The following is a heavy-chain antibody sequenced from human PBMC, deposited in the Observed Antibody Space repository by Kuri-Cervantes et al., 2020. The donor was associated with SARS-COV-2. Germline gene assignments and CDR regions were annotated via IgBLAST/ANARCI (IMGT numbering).Heavy chain of an antibody. CDR3: AREGRNIGYYYGMDV. CDR1: GYTFTSYY. D-gene: IGHD1-14*01. CDR2: INPSGGST. V-gene: IGHV1-46*01. J-gene: IGHJ6*02. Sequence: ASVQVSCKASGYTFTSYYMHWVRQAPGQGLEWMGIINPSGGSTSYAQKFQGRVTMTRDTSTSTVYMELSSLRSEDTAVYYCAREGRNIGYYYGMDVWGQGTTVTVSS.